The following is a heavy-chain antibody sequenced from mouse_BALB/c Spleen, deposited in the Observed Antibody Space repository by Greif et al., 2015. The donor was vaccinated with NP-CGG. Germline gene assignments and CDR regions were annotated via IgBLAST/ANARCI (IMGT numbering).Heavy chain of an antibody. Sequence: QVQLKQSGPELGKPGALVKISCKASGYTFTSYDINWVKQRPGQGLEWIGWIYPGDGSTKYNEKFKGKATLTADKSSSTAYMQLSSLTSENSAVYFCARGGNYGSPFAYWGQGTLVTVSA. V-gene: IGHV1S56*01. CDR3: ARGGNYGSPFAY. CDR1: GYTFTSYD. CDR2: IYPGDGST. J-gene: IGHJ3*01. D-gene: IGHD1-1*01.